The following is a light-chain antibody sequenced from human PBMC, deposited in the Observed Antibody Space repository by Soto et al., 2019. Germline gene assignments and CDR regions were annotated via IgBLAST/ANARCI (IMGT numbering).Light chain of an antibody. V-gene: IGLV2-8*01. CDR3: SSYAGSNNWV. CDR2: EVS. Sequence: QSALTQPPSASGSHGQSVTIYCTGTSSDVGDYNYVSWYQQHPGKAPKLMIYEVSKRPSGVPDRFSGSKSGNTASLTVSGLQAEDEADYYCSSYAGSNNWVFGGGTKLTVL. J-gene: IGLJ3*02. CDR1: SSDVGDYNY.